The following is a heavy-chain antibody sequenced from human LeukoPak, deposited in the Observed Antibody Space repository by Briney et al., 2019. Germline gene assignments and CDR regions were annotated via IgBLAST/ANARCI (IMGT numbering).Heavy chain of an antibody. J-gene: IGHJ4*02. V-gene: IGHV3-7*01. D-gene: IGHD3-10*01. CDR1: GFTFCSYW. CDR3: SRGEGDDY. CDR2: INGDESEK. Sequence: GGSLRLSCAASGFTFCSYWMSWVRQAPGKGLEWVANINGDESEKYYVDSVKARFTISRDNAKNSLYLQMNSLRVDDTAIYYCSRGEGDDYWGQGTLVTVSS.